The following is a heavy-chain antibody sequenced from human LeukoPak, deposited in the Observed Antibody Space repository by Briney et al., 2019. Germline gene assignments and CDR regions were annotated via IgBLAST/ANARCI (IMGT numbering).Heavy chain of an antibody. V-gene: IGHV3-30*04. CDR2: ISYDGSNK. D-gene: IGHD2-2*01. CDR3: TTEPPMDFFVVLPA. J-gene: IGHJ5*02. Sequence: PGRSLRLSCAASGFTFSSYAMHWVRQAPGKGLEWVAVISYDGSNKYYADSVKGRFTISRDNSKNTLYLQMNSLKTEDTAVYYCTTEPPMDFFVVLPAWGQGTLVTVSS. CDR1: GFTFSSYA.